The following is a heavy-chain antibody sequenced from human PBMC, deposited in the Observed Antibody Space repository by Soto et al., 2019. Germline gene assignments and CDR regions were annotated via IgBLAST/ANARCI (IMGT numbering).Heavy chain of an antibody. J-gene: IGHJ4*02. CDR1: GGSIRGYY. Sequence: SETLSLTCTVSGGSIRGYYWTWIRQPPGKGLEWIAYIYYGGPTDSNPSLKSRVTMSVDTSKNQVSLNLSSVTAADTAVYFCARVWLSTGDYVDYFDYWGQGTPVTVSS. CDR2: IYYGGPT. CDR3: ARVWLSTGDYVDYFDY. D-gene: IGHD3-16*01. V-gene: IGHV4-59*01.